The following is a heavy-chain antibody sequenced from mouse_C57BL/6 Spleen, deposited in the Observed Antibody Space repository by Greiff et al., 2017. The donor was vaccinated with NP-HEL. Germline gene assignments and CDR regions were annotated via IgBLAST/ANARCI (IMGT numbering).Heavy chain of an antibody. CDR2: IYPGSGNT. V-gene: IGHV1-66*01. D-gene: IGHD2-5*01. Sequence: VQGVESGPELVKPGASVKISCKASGYSFTTYYIHWVKQRPGQGLEWIGWIYPGSGNTKYNEKFKGKATLTADTSSSTAYMQLSSLTSEDSAVYYCARTSNYYFDYWGQGTTLTVSS. CDR3: ARTSNYYFDY. CDR1: GYSFTTYY. J-gene: IGHJ2*01.